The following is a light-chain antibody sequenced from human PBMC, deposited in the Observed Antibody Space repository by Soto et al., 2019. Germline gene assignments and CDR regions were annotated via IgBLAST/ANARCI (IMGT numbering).Light chain of an antibody. Sequence: EIVMTQSPVALSVSPGESAALSCRASQSVGRNFAWYQQRPGQASRVLIYGTSTRATGVPARFSGSGSGTDFTLTISSLQSEDFAVYYCQQYNKWPYTFGQGTRLEIK. J-gene: IGKJ2*01. V-gene: IGKV3-15*01. CDR3: QQYNKWPYT. CDR2: GTS. CDR1: QSVGRN.